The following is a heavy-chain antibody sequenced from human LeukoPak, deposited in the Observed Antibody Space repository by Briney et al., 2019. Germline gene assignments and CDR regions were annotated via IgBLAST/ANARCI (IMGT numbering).Heavy chain of an antibody. J-gene: IGHJ4*02. Sequence: KVSCKASGGTFSSYAISWVRQAPGQGLEWMGGVIPIFGTANYAQKFQGRVTITTDESTSTAYMELSSLRSEDTPVYYCARGSMVRGVILDYWGQGTLVTVSS. V-gene: IGHV1-69*05. CDR1: GGTFSSYA. CDR2: VIPIFGTA. D-gene: IGHD3-10*01. CDR3: ARGSMVRGVILDY.